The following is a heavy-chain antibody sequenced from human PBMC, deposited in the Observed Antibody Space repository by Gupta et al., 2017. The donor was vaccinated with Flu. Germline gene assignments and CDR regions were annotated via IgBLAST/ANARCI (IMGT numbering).Heavy chain of an antibody. Sequence: MSWIRQAPGKGLEWVGFIRSKALGETTEYAASVKGRFIISRDDSKNKAYLQLNSLKTDDTALYYCTRDLRDYGDYCEAFDVWGQGTLVTVSS. D-gene: IGHD4-17*01. V-gene: IGHV3-49*02. CDR3: TRDLRDYGDYCEAFDV. CDR2: IRSKALGETT. J-gene: IGHJ3*01.